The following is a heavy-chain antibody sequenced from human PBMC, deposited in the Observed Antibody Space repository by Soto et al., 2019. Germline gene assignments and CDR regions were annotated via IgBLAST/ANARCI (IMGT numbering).Heavy chain of an antibody. CDR2: IIPILGIA. Sequence: SVKVSCKASGGTISSYTISWARQAPGQGLEWMGRIIPILGIANYAQKFQGRVTITADKSTSTAYMELSSLRSEDTAVYYCARASVYYYDSSGYYLPWGQGTLVTVSS. D-gene: IGHD3-22*01. J-gene: IGHJ5*02. V-gene: IGHV1-69*02. CDR3: ARASVYYYDSSGYYLP. CDR1: GGTISSYT.